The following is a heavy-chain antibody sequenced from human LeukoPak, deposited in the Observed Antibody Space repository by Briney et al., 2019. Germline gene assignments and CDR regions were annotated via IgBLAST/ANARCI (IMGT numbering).Heavy chain of an antibody. D-gene: IGHD3-22*01. Sequence: ASVKVSCKASGYTFTSHDISWVRQAAGQGLEWMGTITVYKDNTKYAQKFQGRVTMTTDTSTSTAYMELRSLTSDDTAVYYCARNDYHSSGYYLKGDCWGQGTLVTVSS. CDR1: GYTFTSHD. V-gene: IGHV1-18*01. J-gene: IGHJ4*02. CDR2: ITVYKDNT. CDR3: ARNDYHSSGYYLKGDC.